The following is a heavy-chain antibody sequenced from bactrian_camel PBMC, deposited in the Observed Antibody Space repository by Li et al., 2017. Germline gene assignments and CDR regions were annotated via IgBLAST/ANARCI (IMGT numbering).Heavy chain of an antibody. CDR1: GYIYGMYC. V-gene: IGHV3S54*01. Sequence: VQLVESGGGSVRPGGSLRLSCARSGYIYGMYCWGWFRQAPGKEREGVAAIDTGDGSTYYLNSVEGRFTISHDNAKNTLYLQMNSLEPEDTAMYYCAGGWIRYCSGAYAGWGQGTQVTVS. J-gene: IGHJ4*01. CDR2: IDTGDGST. CDR3: AGGWIRYCSGAYAG. D-gene: IGHD2*01.